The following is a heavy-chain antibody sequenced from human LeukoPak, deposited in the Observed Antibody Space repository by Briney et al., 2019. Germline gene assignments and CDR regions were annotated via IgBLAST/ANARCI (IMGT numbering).Heavy chain of an antibody. CDR1: GGTFSSYA. Sequence: GASVKVSCKASGGTFSSYAISWVRQAPGQGLEWMGGIIPIFGTANYAQKFQGRVTITADESTSTAYMELSSLRSEYTAVYYCAVGHYYGSGSYAAPFDYWGQGTLVTVSS. V-gene: IGHV1-69*13. J-gene: IGHJ4*02. CDR2: IIPIFGTA. D-gene: IGHD3-10*01. CDR3: AVGHYYGSGSYAAPFDY.